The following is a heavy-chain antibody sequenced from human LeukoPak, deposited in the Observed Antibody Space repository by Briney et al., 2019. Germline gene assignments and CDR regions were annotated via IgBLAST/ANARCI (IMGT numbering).Heavy chain of an antibody. J-gene: IGHJ4*02. V-gene: IGHV4-38-2*02. D-gene: IGHD6-13*01. CDR3: SRVTSSSWFEGYFDY. CDR2: FYHGGST. CDR1: GYSISSGYY. Sequence: SETLSLTCTVSGYSISSGYYWGWIRHPPGKGLEWIGNFYHGGSTYYNPSLKSRVTMSGDTSKNKFSLNLSSVTAADTAVCSCSRVTSSSWFEGYFDYWAQGTLVSVPS.